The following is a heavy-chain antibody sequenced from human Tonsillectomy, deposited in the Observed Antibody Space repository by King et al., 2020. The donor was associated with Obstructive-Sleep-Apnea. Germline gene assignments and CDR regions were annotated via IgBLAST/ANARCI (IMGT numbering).Heavy chain of an antibody. Sequence: QLQESGPGLVKPSETLSLTCTVSGGSISSRSYYWGWIRQPPGKGLEWIGSIYYSGSTYYNPSLKSRVTISVDTSKNQFSLKLNSVTAADTAMYYCALDVLAEYRSSSYPLWFDYCRPRTLVTLSS. CDR3: ALDVLAEYRSSSYPLWFDY. CDR1: GGSISSRSYY. J-gene: IGHJ4*02. CDR2: IYYSGST. V-gene: IGHV4-39*07. D-gene: IGHD6-13*01.